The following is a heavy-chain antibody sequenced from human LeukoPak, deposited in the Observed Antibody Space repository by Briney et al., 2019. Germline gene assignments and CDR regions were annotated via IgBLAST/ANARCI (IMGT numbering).Heavy chain of an antibody. D-gene: IGHD4-23*01. Sequence: SETLSLTCTVSGGSISSYYWSWIRQPPGKGLEWIGSIYYSGSTYYNPSLKSRVTISVDTSKNQFSLKLSSVTAADTAVYYCARHGGATVVTGRYFDYWGQGTLVTVSS. J-gene: IGHJ4*02. V-gene: IGHV4-59*05. CDR2: IYYSGST. CDR3: ARHGGATVVTGRYFDY. CDR1: GGSISSYY.